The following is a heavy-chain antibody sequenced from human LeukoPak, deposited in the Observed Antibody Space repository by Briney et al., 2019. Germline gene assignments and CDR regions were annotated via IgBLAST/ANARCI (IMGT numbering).Heavy chain of an antibody. CDR1: GYTFTGYY. CDR2: INPNSGGT. J-gene: IGHJ6*03. V-gene: IGHV1-2*02. Sequence: ASVKVSCKASGYTFTGYYMHWVRQAPGQGLEWMGWINPNSGGTNYAQKFQGRVTMTRDTSISTAYMELSRLRSDDMAVYYCAIQFDIVVVPPKENYMDVWGKGTTVTVSS. D-gene: IGHD2-2*01. CDR3: AIQFDIVVVPPKENYMDV.